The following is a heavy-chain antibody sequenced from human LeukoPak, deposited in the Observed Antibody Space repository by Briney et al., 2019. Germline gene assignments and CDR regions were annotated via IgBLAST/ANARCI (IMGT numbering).Heavy chain of an antibody. D-gene: IGHD3-16*01. CDR1: GFTFSSYS. Sequence: GSLRLSCAASGFTFSSYSMNWVRQAPGKGLEWVSYISSSSSTIYYADSVKGRFTISRDNAKNSLYLQMKSLRAEDTAVFYCARDLRGWFDPWGQGTLVTVSS. J-gene: IGHJ5*02. V-gene: IGHV3-48*04. CDR2: ISSSSSTI. CDR3: ARDLRGWFDP.